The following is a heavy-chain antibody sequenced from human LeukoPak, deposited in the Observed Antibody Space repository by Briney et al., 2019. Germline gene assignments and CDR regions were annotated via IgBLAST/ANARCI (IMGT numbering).Heavy chain of an antibody. Sequence: PGGSLRLSCAASGFIFSSHWMSWVRQAPGEGLEWVAHIKEDGSERYYGDSVKGRFTVSRDSTKNSLSLQMNSLRAEDTAVYYCARDYYYDSSGFFYGWGRGTPVTVSS. CDR2: IKEDGSER. V-gene: IGHV3-7*04. D-gene: IGHD3-22*01. J-gene: IGHJ4*02. CDR1: GFIFSSHW. CDR3: ARDYYYDSSGFFYG.